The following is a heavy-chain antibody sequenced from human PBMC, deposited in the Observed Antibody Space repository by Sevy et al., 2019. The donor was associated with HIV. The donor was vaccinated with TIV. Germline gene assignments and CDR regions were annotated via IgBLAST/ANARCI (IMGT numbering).Heavy chain of an antibody. CDR3: ATTVRGDFDSRATAFDI. CDR1: GCSISSTDY. Sequence: SETLSLTCAVSGCSISSTDYWGWIRQPPGKELEWIGNIYHTGNTYYNPSLKSRVTMSIDTSMNYFSLRLSAVTAADTAVYYCATTVRGDFDSRATAFDIWCQGTMVTVSS. J-gene: IGHJ3*02. CDR2: IYHTGNT. D-gene: IGHD3-22*01. V-gene: IGHV4-38-2*01.